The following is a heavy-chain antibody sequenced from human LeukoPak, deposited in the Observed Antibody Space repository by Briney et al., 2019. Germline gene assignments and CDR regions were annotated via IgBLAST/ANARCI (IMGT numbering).Heavy chain of an antibody. CDR1: GGPINQTNY. V-gene: IGHV4-4*02. CDR3: AREGGPYRPLDY. J-gene: IGHJ4*02. CDR2: VNLQGST. Sequence: SETLSLTCYVSGGPINQTNYWSSVRQPPGKGLEWIGEVNLQGSTNYNPSIMRRVAISVDTSANHVSLQLTSVTAADTAVYYCAREGGPYRPLDYSGQGILVTVSS.